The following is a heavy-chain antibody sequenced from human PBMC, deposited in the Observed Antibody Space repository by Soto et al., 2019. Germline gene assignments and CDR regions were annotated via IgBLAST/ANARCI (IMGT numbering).Heavy chain of an antibody. J-gene: IGHJ4*02. CDR2: IRSKAYFGTT. D-gene: IGHD6-13*01. CDR3: TRYSAAADLSDFDY. CDR1: GFTFGGYA. V-gene: IGHV3-49*04. Sequence: GGSLRLSCSVCGFTFGGYALSWVRQVPGEGLEWLGSIRSKAYFGTTEYAASVRGRFSISRDDSKSLAYLQMNSLKTEDTAMYYCTRYSAAADLSDFDYWGQGTLVAVCS.